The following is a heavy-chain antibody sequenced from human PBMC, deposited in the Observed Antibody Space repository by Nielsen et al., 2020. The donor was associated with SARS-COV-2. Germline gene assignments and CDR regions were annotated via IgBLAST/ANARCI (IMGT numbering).Heavy chain of an antibody. CDR3: ARDSRGAFDL. V-gene: IGHV3-20*01. CDR1: GFIFDEYG. J-gene: IGHJ3*01. Sequence: GGSLRLSCAASGFIFDEYGLSWVRQVPGKALAWVAGINWRGGIGYGDSVKGRFTISRDNAKNSLYLQMNSLRAEDTALYHCARDSRGAFDLWGQGTKVIASA. CDR2: INWRGGI.